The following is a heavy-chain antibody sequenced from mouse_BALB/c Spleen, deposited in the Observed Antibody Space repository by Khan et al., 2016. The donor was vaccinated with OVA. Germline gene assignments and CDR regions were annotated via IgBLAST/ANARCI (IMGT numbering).Heavy chain of an antibody. D-gene: IGHD2-3*01. V-gene: IGHV3-2*02. CDR1: GYSITSDYA. Sequence: EVQLQESGPDLVKPSQSLSLTCTVTGYSITSDYAWNWIRQFPENKLEWMGYISSSGSTNYNPALKSRISITRDTSKNQFFLQLNSVTTEDTATYYCARDGSRYNYAMDYWGQGTSGTVSS. J-gene: IGHJ4*01. CDR2: ISSSGST. CDR3: ARDGSRYNYAMDY.